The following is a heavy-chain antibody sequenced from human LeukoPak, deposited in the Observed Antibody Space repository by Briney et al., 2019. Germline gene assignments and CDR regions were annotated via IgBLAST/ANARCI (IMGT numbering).Heavy chain of an antibody. J-gene: IGHJ4*02. Sequence: PGRSLRLSCAASGFTFDDYAMHWVRQAPGKGLEWVSGISWNSGSIGYADSVKGRFTISRDNAKNSLYLQMNSLRAEDTALYYCASRSGGPGYWGQGTLVTASS. V-gene: IGHV3-9*01. D-gene: IGHD2-15*01. CDR2: ISWNSGSI. CDR3: ASRSGGPGY. CDR1: GFTFDDYA.